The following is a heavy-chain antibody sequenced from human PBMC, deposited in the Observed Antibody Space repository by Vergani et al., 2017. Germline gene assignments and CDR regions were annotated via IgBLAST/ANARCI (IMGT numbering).Heavy chain of an antibody. V-gene: IGHV3-53*01. Sequence: EVQLVESGGGLIQPGGSLRLSCAASGFTVSSNYMSWVRQAPGKGLEVVSVIYSGGSTYYADSGKGRFTISRDNSKNTLYLQMNSLRAEDTAVYYCASAGIAAAGTNFQHWGQGTLVTVSS. CDR2: IYSGGST. CDR3: ASAGIAAAGTNFQH. CDR1: GFTVSSNY. D-gene: IGHD6-13*01. J-gene: IGHJ1*01.